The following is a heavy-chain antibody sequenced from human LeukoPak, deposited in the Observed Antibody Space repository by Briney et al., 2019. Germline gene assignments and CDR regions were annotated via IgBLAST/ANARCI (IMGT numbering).Heavy chain of an antibody. CDR2: ISWNNGSI. CDR3: AKDMSGYLEPTYFDY. V-gene: IGHV3-9*01. Sequence: GRSLRLSCAASGFTFDDYAMHWVRQAPGKGLEWVSGISWNNGSIGYADSVKGRFTISRDDAKNSLYLQMNSLRAEDTALYYCAKDMSGYLEPTYFDYWGQGTLVTVSS. J-gene: IGHJ4*02. D-gene: IGHD1-20*01. CDR1: GFTFDDYA.